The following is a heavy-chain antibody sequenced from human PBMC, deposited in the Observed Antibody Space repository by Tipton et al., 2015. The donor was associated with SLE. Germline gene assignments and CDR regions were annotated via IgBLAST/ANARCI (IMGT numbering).Heavy chain of an antibody. CDR3: ASYSWAGTRFDY. Sequence: GLVKPSETLSLTCSVSADSIRRSYWSWIRQPPGKGLEWIGYIYYTGDTNYNPSLKSRVTISADTSKNQFSLKLSSVTAADTAVYYCASYSWAGTRFDYWGQGTLVTVSS. V-gene: IGHV4-59*01. CDR2: IYYTGDT. J-gene: IGHJ4*02. CDR1: ADSIRRSY. D-gene: IGHD2-15*01.